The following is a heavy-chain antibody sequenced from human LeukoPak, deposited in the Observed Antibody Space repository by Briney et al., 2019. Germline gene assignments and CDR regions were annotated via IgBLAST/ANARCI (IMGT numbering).Heavy chain of an antibody. CDR3: ARDVSGYCSSTSCYGSWFDP. Sequence: SVKVSCKASGYTFTSYGISWVRQAPGQGLEWMGGIIPIFGTANYAQKFQGRVTITTDESTSTAYMELSSLRSEDTAVYYCARDVSGYCSSTSCYGSWFDPWGQGTLVTVSS. CDR1: GYTFTSYG. V-gene: IGHV1-69*05. D-gene: IGHD2-2*01. CDR2: IIPIFGTA. J-gene: IGHJ5*02.